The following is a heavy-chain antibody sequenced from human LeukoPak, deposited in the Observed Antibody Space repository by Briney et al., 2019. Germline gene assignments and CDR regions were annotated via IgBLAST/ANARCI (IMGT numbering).Heavy chain of an antibody. J-gene: IGHJ5*02. CDR3: ARSYGDYAGINWFDP. CDR2: IYSGGST. V-gene: IGHV3-53*01. CDR1: GFTVSSNY. D-gene: IGHD4-17*01. Sequence: PGGSLRLSCAASGFTVSSNYMSWVRQAPGKGLEWVSAIYSGGSTYYADSVKGRFTISRDNSKNTLYLQMNSLRAEDTAVYYCARSYGDYAGINWFDPWGQGTLVTVSS.